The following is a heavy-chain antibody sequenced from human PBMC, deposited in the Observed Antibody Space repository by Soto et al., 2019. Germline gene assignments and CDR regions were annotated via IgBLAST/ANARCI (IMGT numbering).Heavy chain of an antibody. CDR2: IYHSGST. CDR1: GGSISSGGYS. J-gene: IGHJ1*01. Sequence: PSETLSLTCAVSGGSISSGGYSWSWIRQPPGKGLEWIGYIYHSGSTYYNPSLKSRVTISVDRSKNQFSLKLSSVTAADTAVYYCARALFSSSWYGYGEYFQHWGQGTLVTVSS. CDR3: ARALFSSSWYGYGEYFQH. V-gene: IGHV4-30-2*01. D-gene: IGHD6-13*01.